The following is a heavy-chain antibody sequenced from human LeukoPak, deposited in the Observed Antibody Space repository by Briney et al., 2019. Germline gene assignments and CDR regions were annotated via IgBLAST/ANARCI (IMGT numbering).Heavy chain of an antibody. D-gene: IGHD2-15*01. Sequence: SVKVSCTASGGTFSSYAISWVRQAPGQGLEWMGGIIPIFGTANYAQKFQGRVTITADESTSTAYMELSSLRSEDTAVYYCARDGCGGGSCYLRYYYGMDVWGQGTTVTVSS. CDR1: GGTFSSYA. CDR3: ARDGCGGGSCYLRYYYGMDV. J-gene: IGHJ6*02. V-gene: IGHV1-69*13. CDR2: IIPIFGTA.